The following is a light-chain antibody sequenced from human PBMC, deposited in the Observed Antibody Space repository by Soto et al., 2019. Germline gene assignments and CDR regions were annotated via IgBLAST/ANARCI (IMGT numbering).Light chain of an antibody. V-gene: IGLV2-11*01. CDR2: DVS. CDR3: CSYAGSYTYV. CDR1: SSDVGGYNY. Sequence: QSALTHPRSVSGSPGQSVTISCTGTSSDVGGYNYVSWYQQHPGKAPKRVIYDVSKRPSGVPDCFSGSKSGNSASLTISGLQAEDEADYYCCSYAGSYTYVFGTGTKLTVL. J-gene: IGLJ1*01.